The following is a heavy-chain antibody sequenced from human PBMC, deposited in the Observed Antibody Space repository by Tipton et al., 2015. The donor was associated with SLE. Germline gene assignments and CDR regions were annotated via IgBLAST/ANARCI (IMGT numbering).Heavy chain of an antibody. CDR2: IKEDGSEK. V-gene: IGHV3-7*03. CDR3: ARDRRRYFDWSDAFDI. Sequence: SLRLSCAASGFTFSNYWMNWVRQAPGKGLEWVANIKEDGSEKYYEDSVKGRFTISGDNAKNSLYLQMNSLRAEDTAVYYCARDRRRYFDWSDAFDIWGQGTMVTVSS. J-gene: IGHJ3*02. CDR1: GFTFSNYW. D-gene: IGHD3-9*01.